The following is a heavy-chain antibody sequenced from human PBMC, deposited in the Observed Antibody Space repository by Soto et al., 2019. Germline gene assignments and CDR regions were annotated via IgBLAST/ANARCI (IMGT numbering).Heavy chain of an antibody. D-gene: IGHD3-22*01. J-gene: IGHJ4*02. Sequence: EVQLLESGGGLVQPGSSLRLSCAASGFTFSASAIHWVRQASGKGLEWVGRVRTKNNNYATTDAASVTGRFTISRDDSRNTDSLQMRSLKPEDTAIYDCTSYDNSGYFYLNYWGQGTLVTVSS. V-gene: IGHV3-73*02. CDR1: GFTFSASA. CDR2: VRTKNNNYAT. CDR3: TSYDNSGYFYLNY.